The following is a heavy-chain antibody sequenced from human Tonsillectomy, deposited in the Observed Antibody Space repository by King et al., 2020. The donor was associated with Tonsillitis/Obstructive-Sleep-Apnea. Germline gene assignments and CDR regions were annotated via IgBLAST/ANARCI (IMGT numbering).Heavy chain of an antibody. CDR1: GFTFSSYS. CDR3: ARDGGLRGYSYGETFDY. CDR2: ISSSSSFI. Sequence: VQLVESGGGLVKPGGALRLSCAASGFTFSSYSMNLGRQAPGKGLEWVSSISSSSSFIYYADSVKGRFTISRDNAKNSLYLQMNSLRAEDTAVYYCARDGGLRGYSYGETFDYWGQGTLVTVSS. D-gene: IGHD5-18*01. V-gene: IGHV3-21*01. J-gene: IGHJ4*02.